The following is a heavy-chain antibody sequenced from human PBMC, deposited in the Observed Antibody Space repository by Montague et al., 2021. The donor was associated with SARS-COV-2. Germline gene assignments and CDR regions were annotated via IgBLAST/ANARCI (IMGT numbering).Heavy chain of an antibody. D-gene: IGHD2-2*01. J-gene: IGHJ3*02. CDR1: GGSFSSYH. CDR2: INHNGST. Sequence: SETLSLTCVVYGGSFSSYHWSWIRQPPGKGLELIGEINHNGSTTYTPSLKSRVTISIDTSKNQFSLTLNSVTAADTAVYYCARGPVPAAFDIWGQGTMVTVSS. CDR3: ARGPVPAAFDI. V-gene: IGHV4-34*01.